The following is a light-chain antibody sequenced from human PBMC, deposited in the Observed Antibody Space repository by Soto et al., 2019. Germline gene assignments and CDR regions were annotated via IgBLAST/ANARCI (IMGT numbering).Light chain of an antibody. J-gene: IGKJ1*01. CDR1: QSVTTS. V-gene: IGKV3-20*01. Sequence: EILLTQSPYTLTLSPGERATLSCRASQSVTTSLAWYQQKTGQPPRLLISGASRRTTGIPDRFSGSGSETDFTLTINRLEPEDFETYYCQQSFYDPPTFGQGTKVDIK. CDR2: GAS. CDR3: QQSFYDPPT.